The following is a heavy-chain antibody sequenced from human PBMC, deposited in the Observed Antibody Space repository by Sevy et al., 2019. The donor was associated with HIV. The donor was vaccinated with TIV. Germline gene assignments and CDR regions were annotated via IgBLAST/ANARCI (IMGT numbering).Heavy chain of an antibody. V-gene: IGHV4-31*03. D-gene: IGHD1-7*01. Sequence: SETLSLTCTVSGGSISSGGYYWSWIRQHPGKGLEWIGYIYYSGSTYYNPSLKSRVTISVDTSKNQFSLKLSPVTAADTAVYYCARAPRYNWNYVGRDYFDYWGQGTLVTVSS. CDR2: IYYSGST. CDR3: ARAPRYNWNYVGRDYFDY. CDR1: GGSISSGGYY. J-gene: IGHJ4*02.